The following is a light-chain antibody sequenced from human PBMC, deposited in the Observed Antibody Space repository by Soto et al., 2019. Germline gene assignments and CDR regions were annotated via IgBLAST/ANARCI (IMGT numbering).Light chain of an antibody. Sequence: ALTQPATVSGSPGQSITISCTGTSGDFSDHKYVSWYQHQPGKAPQLLIDGVSNRPSRVSNRFSGSKSGDTASLTISGLQADDEADYYCNSYTGYNTLPDFGTVTKVTGL. CDR2: GVS. J-gene: IGLJ1*01. CDR1: SGDFSDHKY. V-gene: IGLV2-14*03. CDR3: NSYTGYNTLPD.